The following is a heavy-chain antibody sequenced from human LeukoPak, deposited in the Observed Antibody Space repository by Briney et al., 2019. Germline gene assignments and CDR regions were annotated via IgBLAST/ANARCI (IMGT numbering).Heavy chain of an antibody. J-gene: IGHJ4*02. D-gene: IGHD6-13*01. Sequence: GGSLRLSCAASGFTFSSYVMHWVRQAPGKGLEWVAFIRYDGRDKYYADSVRGRFTISRDNSKNTLYLQMNSLRTDDTAVYYCAKVVSTWYYFDYWGQGTLVTVSS. CDR3: AKVVSTWYYFDY. CDR1: GFTFSSYV. CDR2: IRYDGRDK. V-gene: IGHV3-30*02.